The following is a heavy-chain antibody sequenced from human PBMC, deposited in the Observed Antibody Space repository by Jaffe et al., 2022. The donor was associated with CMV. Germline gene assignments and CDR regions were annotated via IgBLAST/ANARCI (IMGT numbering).Heavy chain of an antibody. J-gene: IGHJ4*02. D-gene: IGHD3-16*01. CDR1: GGSINSSRYY. V-gene: IGHV4-39*01. CDR2: IYFSGTT. Sequence: QLQLQESGPGLVKPSETLSLTCTVSGGSINSSRYYWDWIRQPPGKGLEWIGTIYFSGTTYYSPSLKSRVTISVDTSKNQFSLKLNSVTAADTAVYYCASLRSALGVWGYFDYWGQGTLVTVSS. CDR3: ASLRSALGVWGYFDY.